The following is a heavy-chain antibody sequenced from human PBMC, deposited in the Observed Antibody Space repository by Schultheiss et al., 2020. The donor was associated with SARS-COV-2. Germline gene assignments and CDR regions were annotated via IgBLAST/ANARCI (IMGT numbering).Heavy chain of an antibody. CDR3: ARSPSGTCFDY. V-gene: IGHV2-5*02. D-gene: IGHD1-26*01. CDR2: IYWDDDK. J-gene: IGHJ4*02. CDR1: GFSLSTSGVG. Sequence: SGPTLVKPTQTLTLTCTFSGFSLSTSGVGVGWIRQPPGKALEWLALIYWDDDKRYSTSLKTRLTISKDTSKNQVVLTMTNMDPVDTATYYCARSPSGTCFDYWGQGTLVTVSS.